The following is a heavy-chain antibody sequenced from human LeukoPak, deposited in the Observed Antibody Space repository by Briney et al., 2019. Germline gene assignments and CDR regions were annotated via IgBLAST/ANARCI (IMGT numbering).Heavy chain of an antibody. V-gene: IGHV4-39*07. Sequence: SETLSLTCTVSGGSISSSSYYWGWIRQPPGKGLEWIGNIYYSGSTYYNQSLKSRVTISVDTSKNQFSLKLSSVTAADTAVYYCARVNPGLLDNWFDPWGQGTLVTVSS. J-gene: IGHJ5*02. CDR3: ARVNPGLLDNWFDP. D-gene: IGHD4-23*01. CDR2: IYYSGST. CDR1: GGSISSSSYY.